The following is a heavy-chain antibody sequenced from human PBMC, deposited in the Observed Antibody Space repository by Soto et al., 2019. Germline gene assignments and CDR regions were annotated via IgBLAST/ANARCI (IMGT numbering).Heavy chain of an antibody. CDR1: GGSISSYY. CDR3: ARRHPMVRGDDAFDI. J-gene: IGHJ3*02. V-gene: IGHV4-59*08. D-gene: IGHD3-10*01. CDR2: IYYSGST. Sequence: QVQLQESGPGLVKPSETLSLTCTVSGGSISSYYWSWIRQPPGKGLEWIGYIYYSGSTNYNPSLKSRVTISVDTSKNQFSLKLSSVTAADTAVYYCARRHPMVRGDDAFDIWGQGTMVTVSS.